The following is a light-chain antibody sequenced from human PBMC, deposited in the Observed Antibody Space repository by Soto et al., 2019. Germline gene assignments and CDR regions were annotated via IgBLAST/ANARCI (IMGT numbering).Light chain of an antibody. CDR3: QQRTNSPPDT. V-gene: IGKV3-11*01. CDR1: QSVGSY. J-gene: IGKJ4*01. Sequence: EIVLTQSPATLSLSLGETATLSCRASQSVGSYLAWYQQKPGQAPRLLIYDASTRATGIPAMFSGSGSGTDFTLTIISLEPEDFAVYCCQQRTNSPPDTFGGGTKGAIK. CDR2: DAS.